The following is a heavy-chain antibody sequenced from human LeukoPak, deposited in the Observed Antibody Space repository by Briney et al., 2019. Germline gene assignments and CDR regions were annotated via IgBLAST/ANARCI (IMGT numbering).Heavy chain of an antibody. CDR2: IYSGGST. CDR3: ARSGLTCSGGSCYGDDY. J-gene: IGHJ4*02. CDR1: GFTVSSNY. V-gene: IGHV3-53*01. D-gene: IGHD2-15*01. Sequence: PGGSLRPSCAASGFTVSSNYMSWVRQAPGKGLEWVSVIYSGGSTYYADSVKGRFTISRDNSKNTLYLQMNSLRAEDTAVYYCARSGLTCSGGSCYGDDYWGQGTLVTVSS.